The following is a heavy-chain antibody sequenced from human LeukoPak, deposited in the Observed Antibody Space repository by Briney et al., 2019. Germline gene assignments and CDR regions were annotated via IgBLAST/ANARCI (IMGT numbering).Heavy chain of an antibody. D-gene: IGHD6-25*01. Sequence: GGSLRLSCVASGFTVSTRYMSWVRQAPGKGLEWVSIIYTGGRTYYADSVKGRFAISRDNSTNTVYLQMNSLRTEDTAVYYCAAAGATPDYFDYWGQGTLVIVSS. CDR3: AAAGATPDYFDY. CDR1: GFTVSTRY. CDR2: IYTGGRT. J-gene: IGHJ4*02. V-gene: IGHV3-53*01.